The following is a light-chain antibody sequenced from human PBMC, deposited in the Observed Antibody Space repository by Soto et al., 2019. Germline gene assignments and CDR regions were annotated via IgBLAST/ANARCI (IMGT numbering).Light chain of an antibody. CDR2: GAA. Sequence: EIVMTQSPAPLSVSPGERATLSFRASQSVFTSLAWYQQKPGQAPRLLIYGAATRATGIPARFSGSGSGTEFTLTISDLQSEDFADYYCQQYHNWPAFGQGTKVDIK. CDR1: QSVFTS. V-gene: IGKV3-15*01. CDR3: QQYHNWPA. J-gene: IGKJ1*01.